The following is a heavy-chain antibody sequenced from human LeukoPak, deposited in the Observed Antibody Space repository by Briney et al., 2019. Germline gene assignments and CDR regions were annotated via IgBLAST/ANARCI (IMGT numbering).Heavy chain of an antibody. CDR3: ATRAAAGTSFDY. D-gene: IGHD6-13*01. CDR1: GYTLTELS. V-gene: IGHV1-24*01. CDR2: FDPEDGET. J-gene: IGHJ4*02. Sequence: ASVKVSCKVSGYTLTELSMHWVRQAPGKGLEWMGGFDPEDGETIYAQKFQGRVTMTEDTSTDTAYMEPSSLRSEDTAVYYCATRAAAGTSFDYWGQGTLVTVSS.